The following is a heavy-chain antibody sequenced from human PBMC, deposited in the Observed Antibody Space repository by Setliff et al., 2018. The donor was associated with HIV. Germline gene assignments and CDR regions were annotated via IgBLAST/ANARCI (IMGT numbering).Heavy chain of an antibody. J-gene: IGHJ4*02. CDR1: GGSVGSGSYY. Sequence: KASETLSLTCTVSGGSVGSGSYYWSWIRQSPGKGLEWIGYIYYSGSTTYNPTLKSRVTMSIDTSKNQFSLRVRSVSAADTAVYYCARDPPGYGDSNDYWGQGMQVTVSS. D-gene: IGHD4-17*01. CDR2: IYYSGST. CDR3: ARDPPGYGDSNDY. V-gene: IGHV4-61*01.